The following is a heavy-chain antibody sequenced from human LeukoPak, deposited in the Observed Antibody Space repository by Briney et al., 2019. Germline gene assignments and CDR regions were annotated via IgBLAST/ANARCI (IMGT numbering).Heavy chain of an antibody. J-gene: IGHJ4*02. V-gene: IGHV3-21*01. D-gene: IGHD1-26*01. CDR1: GFTFSSYS. Sequence: GGSLRLSCAASGFTFSSYSMNWVRQAPGKGLEWVSFISTSSSYIYYADSVKGRFTISRDNAKNSLYLQMNSLRAEDTAVYYCARAGGSYQVFDYWGQGTLVTVSS. CDR2: ISTSSSYI. CDR3: ARAGGSYQVFDY.